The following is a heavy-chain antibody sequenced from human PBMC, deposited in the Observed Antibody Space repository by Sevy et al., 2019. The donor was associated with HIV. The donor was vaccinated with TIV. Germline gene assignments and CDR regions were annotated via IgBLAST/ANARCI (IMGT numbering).Heavy chain of an antibody. D-gene: IGHD3-10*01. CDR1: GFTFDDYT. CDR3: AKDIPGYSGFDH. CDR2: ISWDAKKT. J-gene: IGHJ4*02. Sequence: GGSLRLSCAASGFTFDDYTMHWVRQVPGKGLEWVSLISWDAKKTDYADSVEGRFTVSRDYRKNSLYLQMNSLRSEDTALYFCAKDIPGYSGFDHWGQGTLVTVSS. V-gene: IGHV3-43*01.